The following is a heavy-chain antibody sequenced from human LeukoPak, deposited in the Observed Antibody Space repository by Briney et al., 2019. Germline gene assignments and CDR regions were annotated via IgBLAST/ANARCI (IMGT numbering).Heavy chain of an antibody. CDR1: EFTFSTYS. CDR3: ARTSPRRDAMWVQH. Sequence: GGSLRLSCAASEFTFSTYSMNWVRQAPGKGLEWVSSISSSSKYIYYADSVKGRFTISRDNAKNSLYLQMNSLRAEDTAVYYCARTSPRRDAMWVQHWGQGTLVTVSS. CDR2: ISSSSKYI. J-gene: IGHJ1*01. V-gene: IGHV3-21*01. D-gene: IGHD2-2*01.